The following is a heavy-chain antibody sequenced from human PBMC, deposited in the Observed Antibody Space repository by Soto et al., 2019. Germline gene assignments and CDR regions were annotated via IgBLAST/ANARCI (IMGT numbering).Heavy chain of an antibody. CDR1: GYTFTSYY. J-gene: IGHJ4*02. CDR2: INPSGGST. V-gene: IGHV1-46*01. Sequence: ASVKVSCKASGYTFTSYYMHWARQAPGQGLEWMGIINPSGGSTSYAQKFQGRVTMTRDTSTSTVYMELSSLRSEDTAVSYCARDQSTGPWLLYYFDYWGQGTLVTVSS. D-gene: IGHD6-19*01. CDR3: ARDQSTGPWLLYYFDY.